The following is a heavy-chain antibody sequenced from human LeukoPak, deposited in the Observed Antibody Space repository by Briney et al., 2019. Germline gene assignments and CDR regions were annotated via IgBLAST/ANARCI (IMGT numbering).Heavy chain of an antibody. CDR2: IIPICGTA. V-gene: IGHV1-69*05. Sequence: VASVKVSCKSSGGTFSSYAISWLRQAPGQGLEWMGRIIPICGTAIYAQKFQGRVTITTDESTSTAYMELSSLRSEDTAVYYCASAIVVVTAIPGWFDPWGQGTLVTVSS. D-gene: IGHD2-21*02. J-gene: IGHJ5*02. CDR3: ASAIVVVTAIPGWFDP. CDR1: GGTFSSYA.